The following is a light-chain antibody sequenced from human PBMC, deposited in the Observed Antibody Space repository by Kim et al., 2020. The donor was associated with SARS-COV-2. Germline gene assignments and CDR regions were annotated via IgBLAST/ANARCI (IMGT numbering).Light chain of an antibody. Sequence: GQRVTISCSGSRSNIGSNAVNWYQQHPGTAPKLLIYSNDHRPSGVPDRFSGSKSGTSASLAISGLQSEDETDYYCAAWDDSLNGVIFGGGTQLTVL. V-gene: IGLV1-44*01. CDR2: SND. J-gene: IGLJ2*01. CDR1: RSNIGSNA. CDR3: AAWDDSLNGVI.